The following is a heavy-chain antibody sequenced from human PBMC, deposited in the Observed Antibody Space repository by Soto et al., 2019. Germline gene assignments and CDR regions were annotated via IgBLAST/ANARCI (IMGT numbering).Heavy chain of an antibody. V-gene: IGHV3-23*01. J-gene: IGHJ6*02. CDR3: ANNGDFWSWGMDV. D-gene: IGHD3-3*01. Sequence: PGGSLRLSCAASGFTFSTYAMTWVRQAPGKGLEWVSIISSSGDATYYLDSVKGRFTISGDNSRNTLNLQMHSLRAEDTAVYYCANNGDFWSWGMDVWGQGTTVTVSS. CDR2: ISSSGDAT. CDR1: GFTFSTYA.